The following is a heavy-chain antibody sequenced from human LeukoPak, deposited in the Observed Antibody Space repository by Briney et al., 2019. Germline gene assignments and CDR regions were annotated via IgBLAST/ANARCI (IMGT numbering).Heavy chain of an antibody. CDR2: IYYSGST. CDR3: ARQISDYYYYYIDV. Sequence: PSETLSLTCTVSGGSISSSGYYWGWIRQPPGKGLEWIASIYYSGSTYYNPSLKSRVTISVDTSKNQLSLKLSSLTAADTAVYYCARQISDYYYYYIDVWGKGTTVTVSS. D-gene: IGHD3-10*01. CDR1: GGSISSSGYY. J-gene: IGHJ6*03. V-gene: IGHV4-39*01.